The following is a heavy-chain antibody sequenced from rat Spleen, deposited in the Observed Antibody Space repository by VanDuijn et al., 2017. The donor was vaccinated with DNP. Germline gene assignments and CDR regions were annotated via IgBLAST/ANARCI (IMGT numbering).Heavy chain of an antibody. CDR2: ISYDGSST. CDR1: GFNFNDYW. Sequence: EVKLVESGGGLVQPGRSLKLSCAASGFNFNDYWMGWVRQAPGKGLEWVATISYDGSSTYYRDSVKGRFTVSRDNAKSTLYLQMTSLRSEDTATYYCTNPLLKWGQGVMVTVSS. CDR3: TNPLLK. V-gene: IGHV5-29*01. D-gene: IGHD3-1*01. J-gene: IGHJ2*01.